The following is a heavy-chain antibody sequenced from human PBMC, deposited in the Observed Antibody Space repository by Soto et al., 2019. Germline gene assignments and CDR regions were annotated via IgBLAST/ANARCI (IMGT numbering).Heavy chain of an antibody. V-gene: IGHV1-69*06. D-gene: IGHD2-2*01. CDR3: ARGVGGNNWYFDL. CDR2: IIPIFGTT. Sequence: QVQLVQSGPEVKQPGSSVKVSCKASGGTFSGYGIGWVRQAPGQGFELMGGIIPIFGTTNYAPKFQGRVTITAGTSTSTVSMDLSSLRSEDTAVYYCARGVGGNNWYFDLWGRGTLVTVSS. CDR1: GGTFSGYG. J-gene: IGHJ2*01.